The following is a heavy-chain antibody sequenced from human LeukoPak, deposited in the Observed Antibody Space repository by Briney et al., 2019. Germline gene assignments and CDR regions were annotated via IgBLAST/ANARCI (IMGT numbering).Heavy chain of an antibody. D-gene: IGHD4-17*01. V-gene: IGHV1-69*01. Sequence: ASVNVSCKASGGTFSSYAISWVRQAPGQGLEWMGGIIPIFGTANYAQKFQGRVTITADESTSTAYMKLSSLRSEDTAVYYCARAPTTVSHYFDYWGQGTLVTVSS. CDR3: ARAPTTVSHYFDY. CDR2: IIPIFGTA. J-gene: IGHJ4*02. CDR1: GGTFSSYA.